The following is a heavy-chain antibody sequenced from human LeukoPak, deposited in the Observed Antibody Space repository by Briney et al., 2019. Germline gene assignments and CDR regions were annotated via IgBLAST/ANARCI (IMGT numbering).Heavy chain of an antibody. CDR2: TNPSGST. D-gene: IGHD3-22*01. J-gene: IGHJ6*03. CDR1: GGSISSYY. V-gene: IGHV4-34*01. CDR3: ARGRQDVTMIVVVMTAVSYYLDV. Sequence: SETLSLTCTVSGGSISSYYWSWIRQPPRKGLEWIGETNPSGSTNYNPSLKSRVTISVDTSKNQFSLELSSVTAADTAVYYCARGRQDVTMIVVVMTAVSYYLDVWGKGTTVTVS.